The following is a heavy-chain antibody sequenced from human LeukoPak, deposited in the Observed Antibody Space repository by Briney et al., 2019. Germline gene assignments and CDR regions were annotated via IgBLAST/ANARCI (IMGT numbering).Heavy chain of an antibody. CDR1: GFTFSSYA. CDR2: ISGSGGST. V-gene: IGHV3-23*01. Sequence: GGSLRLSCAASGFTFSSYAMSWVRQAPGKGWEWVSAISGSGGSTYYADSVKGRLTISEDNSKNTIYLQMNSLRAEDTAVYYCAKDLFGPAMVEDAFDIWGQGTMVTVSS. CDR3: AKDLFGPAMVEDAFDI. D-gene: IGHD5-18*01. J-gene: IGHJ3*02.